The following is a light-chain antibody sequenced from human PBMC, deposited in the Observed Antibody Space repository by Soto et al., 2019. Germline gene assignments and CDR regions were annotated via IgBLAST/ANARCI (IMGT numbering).Light chain of an antibody. J-gene: IGKJ2*01. V-gene: IGKV1-5*03. Sequence: DIQMTQSPSTLSASVGDRVTITCRASQSISSWLAWYQQKPGKAPKLLIYKASSLESGVPSRFGGSGSGTEFTLTISRLQPDDFATYDCQQYNSYSPYTFGQGTKLEIK. CDR2: KAS. CDR3: QQYNSYSPYT. CDR1: QSISSW.